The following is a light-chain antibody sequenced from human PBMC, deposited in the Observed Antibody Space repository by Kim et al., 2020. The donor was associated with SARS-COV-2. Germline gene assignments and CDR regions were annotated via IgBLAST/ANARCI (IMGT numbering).Light chain of an antibody. CDR2: KVS. V-gene: IGKV2-30*01. J-gene: IGKJ1*01. Sequence: PASISCRSSESLVDSDGNTYLSWFQQRPGQSPRRLLYKVSNRDSGVPDRFSGSGSGTDFTLKISRVEAEDVGIYYCLQGSHWPWTFGQGTKVDIK. CDR3: LQGSHWPWT. CDR1: ESLVDSDGNTY.